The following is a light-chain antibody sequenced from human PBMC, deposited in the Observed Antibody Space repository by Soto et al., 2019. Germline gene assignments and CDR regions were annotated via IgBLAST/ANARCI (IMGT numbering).Light chain of an antibody. CDR2: AAS. CDR3: QQHYSTTWT. Sequence: DIQMTQSPSSLSPSVGDRVTITCRASQDISTYLNWYQQKPGKAPKLLIYAASSLQSGVPSRFSGSGSVTDCTLTISSLQPEDFATYSCQQHYSTTWTFGQGTKVDIK. J-gene: IGKJ1*01. V-gene: IGKV1-39*01. CDR1: QDISTY.